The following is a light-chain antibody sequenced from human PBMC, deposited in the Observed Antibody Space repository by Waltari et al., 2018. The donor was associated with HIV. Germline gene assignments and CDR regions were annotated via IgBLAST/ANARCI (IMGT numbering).Light chain of an antibody. Sequence: QSVVTQQPSVSGAPGQRITISCSGSSSNLGAGYDVNWYQQLPGTAPKVIIYDNNKRPSGVPDRFSGSKSGTSASLAITGLQAEDEAEYYCQSYDTSLSAVVFGGGTTLTVL. J-gene: IGLJ3*02. CDR3: QSYDTSLSAVV. CDR2: DNN. V-gene: IGLV1-40*01. CDR1: SSNLGAGYD.